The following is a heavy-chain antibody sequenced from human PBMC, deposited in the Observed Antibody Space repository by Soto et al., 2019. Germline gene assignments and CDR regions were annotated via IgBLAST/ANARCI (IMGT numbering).Heavy chain of an antibody. CDR3: ARAGRGLIDY. D-gene: IGHD3-10*01. V-gene: IGHV4-39*01. Sequence: QLQLQESGPGLVKPSETLSLTCTVSGGSISSTSYNWGWMRQPPGQGLEWIGSIYYSGTTYYNPSLKSRVTMPVDTSKNQFSLKLSSVTAADTAVYYCARAGRGLIDYWGQGTLVTVSS. CDR1: GGSISSTSYN. J-gene: IGHJ4*02. CDR2: IYYSGTT.